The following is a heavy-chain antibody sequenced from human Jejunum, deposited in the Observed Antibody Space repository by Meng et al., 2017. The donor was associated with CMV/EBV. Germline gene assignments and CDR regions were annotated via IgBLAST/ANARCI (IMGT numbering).Heavy chain of an antibody. D-gene: IGHD3-22*01. CDR1: FN. J-gene: IGHJ4*02. V-gene: IGHV1-2*02. CDR3: ARVCDLYDSSGYYYERSLDK. Sequence: FNMHWVRQAPGQGLEWMGWINPNSGGTNYEQKFQGRVTMTSDTSITTAYMELSRLTSDDTAVYYCARVCDLYDSSGYYYERSLDKWGQGTLVTVSS. CDR2: INPNSGGT.